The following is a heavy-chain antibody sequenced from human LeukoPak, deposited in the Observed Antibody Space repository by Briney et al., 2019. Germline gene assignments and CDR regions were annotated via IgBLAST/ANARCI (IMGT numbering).Heavy chain of an antibody. J-gene: IGHJ6*02. CDR2: ISAYNGNT. D-gene: IGHD4-17*01. V-gene: IGHV1-18*01. Sequence: GASVKVSCKASGYTFTSYGISWVRQAPGQGLEWMGWISAYNGNTNYAQKLQGRVTMTTDTSTSTAYMELRRLRSDDTAVYYCARVGGNYGDYRYYYYGMDVWGQGTTVTVSS. CDR1: GYTFTSYG. CDR3: ARVGGNYGDYRYYYYGMDV.